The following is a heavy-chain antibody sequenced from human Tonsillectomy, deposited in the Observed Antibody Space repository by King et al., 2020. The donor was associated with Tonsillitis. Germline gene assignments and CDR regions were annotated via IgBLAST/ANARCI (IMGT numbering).Heavy chain of an antibody. CDR1: GYTFTSYY. Sequence: QLVQSGAEVKRPGASVKVSCKASGYTFTSYYMHWVRQAPGQGLEWMGIINPSGGSTSYAQKFQGRVTMTRDTSTSTVYMELSSLRSEDTAVDYCAGDPYYYDRSGYYAKYYFDYWGQGTLVTVSS. D-gene: IGHD3-22*01. V-gene: IGHV1-46*01. J-gene: IGHJ4*02. CDR2: INPSGGST. CDR3: AGDPYYYDRSGYYAKYYFDY.